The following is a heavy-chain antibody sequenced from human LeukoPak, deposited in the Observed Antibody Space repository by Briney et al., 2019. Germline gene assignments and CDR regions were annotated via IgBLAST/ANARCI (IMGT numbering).Heavy chain of an antibody. CDR2: INHSGST. D-gene: IGHD3-10*01. V-gene: IGHV4-34*01. J-gene: IGHJ4*02. CDR3: ARGRYYYGSGSYYSDY. CDR1: GGSFSGYY. Sequence: SETLSLTCAVYGGSFSGYYWSWIRQPPGKGLEWIGEINHSGSTNYSPSLKSRVTISVDTSKNQFSLKLSSVTAADTAVYYCARGRYYYGSGSYYSDYWGQGTLVTVSS.